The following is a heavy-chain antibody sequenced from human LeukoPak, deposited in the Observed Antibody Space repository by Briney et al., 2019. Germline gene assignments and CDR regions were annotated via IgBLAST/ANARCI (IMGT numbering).Heavy chain of an antibody. Sequence: SETLSLTCTVSGGSISSSSYYWGWIRQPPGKGLEWIGSIYYSGSTYYNPSLKSRVTISVDTSKNQFSLKLSSVTAADTAVYYCASRPYSSSWFLPTNHDYWGQGTLVTVSS. V-gene: IGHV4-39*01. CDR2: IYYSGST. D-gene: IGHD6-13*01. CDR3: ASRPYSSSWFLPTNHDY. CDR1: GGSISSSSYY. J-gene: IGHJ4*02.